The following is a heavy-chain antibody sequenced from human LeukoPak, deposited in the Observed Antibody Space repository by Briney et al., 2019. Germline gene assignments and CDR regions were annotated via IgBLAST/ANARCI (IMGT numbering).Heavy chain of an antibody. J-gene: IGHJ5*02. CDR3: ARAHYGSGSYEGDNWFDP. V-gene: IGHV4-39*01. Sequence: SETLSLTCTVSGGSITNSNYYWGWIRQPPGKGLEWIGSIYHSGSTYYNPSLKSRVTMSVDTSKNQFSLQLNSVTPEDTAVYYCARAHYGSGSYEGDNWFDPWGQGTLVTVSS. CDR2: IYHSGST. CDR1: GGSITNSNYY. D-gene: IGHD3-10*01.